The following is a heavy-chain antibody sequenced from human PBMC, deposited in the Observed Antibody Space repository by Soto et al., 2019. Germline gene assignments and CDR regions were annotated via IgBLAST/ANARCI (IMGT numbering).Heavy chain of an antibody. CDR1: GYSFTSYW. CDR2: IDPSDSYT. Sequence: RKISCKGSGYSFTSYWISWVRQMPGKGLEWMGRIDPSDSYTNYSPSFQGHVTISADKSISTAYLQWSSLKASGTAMYYCARMMYDSSGYYSAGLDYWGKGTLVTVSS. J-gene: IGHJ4*02. CDR3: ARMMYDSSGYYSAGLDY. D-gene: IGHD3-22*01. V-gene: IGHV5-10-1*01.